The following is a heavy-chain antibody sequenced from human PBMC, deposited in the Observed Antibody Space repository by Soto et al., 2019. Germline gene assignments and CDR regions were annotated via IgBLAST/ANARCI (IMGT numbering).Heavy chain of an antibody. CDR3: ATGRGVNFYYGMDV. CDR1: GFTFSSYA. Sequence: GGSLRLSCAASGFTFSSYAMIWVRQAPGKGLEWVSAISGSGGSTYYADSVKGRFTISRDNSKNTLYLQMNSLRAEDTAVYYCATGRGVNFYYGMDVWGQGTTVTVSS. CDR2: ISGSGGST. V-gene: IGHV3-23*01. J-gene: IGHJ6*02. D-gene: IGHD3-10*01.